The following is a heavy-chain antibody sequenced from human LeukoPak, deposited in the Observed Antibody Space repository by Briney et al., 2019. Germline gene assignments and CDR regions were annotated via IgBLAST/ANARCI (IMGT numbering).Heavy chain of an antibody. CDR3: ANQLAYDYYYGMDV. D-gene: IGHD5-24*01. J-gene: IGHJ6*02. CDR1: GFIFSTYA. Sequence: GTSLRLSCAASGFIFSTYAMHWVRQAPGKGLEWVAATSYDGGAKFYADSVKGRFTISRDNSKNTLYLQMNSLRAEDTAVYYCANQLAYDYYYGMDVWGQGTTVTVSS. CDR2: TSYDGGAK. V-gene: IGHV3-30-3*01.